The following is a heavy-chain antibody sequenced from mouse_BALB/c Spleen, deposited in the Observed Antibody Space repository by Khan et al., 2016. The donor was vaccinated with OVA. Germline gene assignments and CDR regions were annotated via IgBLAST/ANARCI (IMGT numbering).Heavy chain of an antibody. Sequence: VQLQESGAELVKPGASVKISCKASGYTFTSYYMYWVKQRPGQGLEWIGGINPNNGDTHFNEKFKNKATLTVDKSSSTAYMQLSSLTSEASAFYYWARSGYGNPFAYWGQGTLVTVSA. CDR2: INPNNGDT. D-gene: IGHD2-1*01. J-gene: IGHJ3*01. CDR1: GYTFTSYY. V-gene: IGHV1S81*02. CDR3: ARSGYGNPFAY.